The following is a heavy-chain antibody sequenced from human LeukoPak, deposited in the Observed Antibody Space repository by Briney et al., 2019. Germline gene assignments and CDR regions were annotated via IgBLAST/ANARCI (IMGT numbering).Heavy chain of an antibody. V-gene: IGHV4-34*01. CDR1: GGSFSGYY. CDR3: ARDRDLAAAGRNYYYYGMDV. Sequence: PSETLSLTCAVYGGSFSGYYWSWIRQPPGKGLEWIGEINHSGSTNYNPSLKSRVTISVDTSKNQFSLKLSSVTAADTAVYYCARDRDLAAAGRNYYYYGMDVWGQGTTVTVSS. J-gene: IGHJ6*02. D-gene: IGHD6-13*01. CDR2: INHSGST.